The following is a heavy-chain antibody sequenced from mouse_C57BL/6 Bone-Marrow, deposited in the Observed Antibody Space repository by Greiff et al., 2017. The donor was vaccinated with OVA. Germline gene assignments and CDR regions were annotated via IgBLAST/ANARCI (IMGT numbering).Heavy chain of an antibody. CDR1: GFTFSDLY. J-gene: IGHJ3*01. CDR3: ARDATEAY. CDR2: SRNKANDYTT. Sequence: EVKLVESGGGLVQSGRSLRLSCATSGFTFSDLYMEWVRQAPGKGLEWIAASRNKANDYTTEYSASVKGRFIVSRDTSQSILYLQMNALRAEDTAIYYCARDATEAYWGQGTLVTVSA. V-gene: IGHV7-1*01.